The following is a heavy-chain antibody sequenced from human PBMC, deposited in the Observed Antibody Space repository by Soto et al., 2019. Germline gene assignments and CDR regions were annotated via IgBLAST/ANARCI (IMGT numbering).Heavy chain of an antibody. Sequence: GGSLRLSCAASGFTVSSNYMSWVRQAPGKGLEWVSVIYSGGSTYYADSVKGRFTISRDNSKNTLYLQMNSLRAEDTAVYYCASAQVSNSAPHYYYYMDVWGKGTTVTVSS. J-gene: IGHJ6*03. CDR1: GFTVSSNY. D-gene: IGHD4-4*01. CDR3: ASAQVSNSAPHYYYYMDV. CDR2: IYSGGST. V-gene: IGHV3-66*01.